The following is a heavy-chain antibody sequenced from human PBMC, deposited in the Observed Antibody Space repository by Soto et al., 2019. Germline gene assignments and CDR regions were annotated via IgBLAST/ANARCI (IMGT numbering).Heavy chain of an antibody. CDR3: ARALYYDDSSGYHSHDAFDI. CDR1: GFTVSSNY. D-gene: IGHD3-22*01. CDR2: IYSGGST. Sequence: EVQLVESGGGLVQPGGSLRLSCAASGFTVSSNYMSWVRQAPGKGLEWVSVIYSGGSTYYADSVKGRFTISTHNSKNTLYLQMNSLRAEDTAVYYCARALYYDDSSGYHSHDAFDIWGQGTMVIVSS. J-gene: IGHJ3*02. V-gene: IGHV3-53*04.